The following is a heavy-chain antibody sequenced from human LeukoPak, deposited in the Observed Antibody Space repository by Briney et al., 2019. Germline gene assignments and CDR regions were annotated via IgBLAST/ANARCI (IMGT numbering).Heavy chain of an antibody. V-gene: IGHV5-51*01. J-gene: IGHJ4*02. D-gene: IGHD3-10*01. CDR2: IYPGDSDT. CDR3: ARHEGSYGSGSYYADS. Sequence: GESLKISCKGSGYIFTRYWIAWVRQMPGKGLELMGIIYPGDSDTRYSPSFQGQVTISVDKSISTAYLQWTSLKASDTAMYYCARHEGSYGSGSYYADSWGQGTLVTVSS. CDR1: GYIFTRYW.